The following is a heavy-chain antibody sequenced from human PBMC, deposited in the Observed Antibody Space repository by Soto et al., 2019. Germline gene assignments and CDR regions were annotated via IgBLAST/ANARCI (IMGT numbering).Heavy chain of an antibody. CDR3: ASDQTSGWYGRAFVI. Sequence: GGSVRLSCAASGFTFSTHEMNWVRQAPGKGLEWVAYFGNSGGTTFYADSVKGRFTISRDNAKNSLYLQMNSLRAEDTAVYYCASDQTSGWYGRAFVIWDTGTIVT. CDR1: GFTFSTHE. CDR2: FGNSGGTT. J-gene: IGHJ3*02. D-gene: IGHD6-19*01. V-gene: IGHV3-48*03.